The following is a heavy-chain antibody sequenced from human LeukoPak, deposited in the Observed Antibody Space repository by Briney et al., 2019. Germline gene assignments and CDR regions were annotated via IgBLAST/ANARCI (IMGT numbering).Heavy chain of an antibody. CDR3: ARRYSSGWSPTFDY. D-gene: IGHD6-19*01. V-gene: IGHV4-59*01. J-gene: IGHJ4*02. CDR1: GGSMSSYY. Sequence: PSETLSLTCTVSGGSMSSYYWSWIRQPPRKGLGWIGYIYKSGGTKYNPSVRSRVSISLDTSKNQFSLKLSSVTAADTAVYFCARRYSSGWSPTFDYWGQGILVTVST. CDR2: IYKSGGT.